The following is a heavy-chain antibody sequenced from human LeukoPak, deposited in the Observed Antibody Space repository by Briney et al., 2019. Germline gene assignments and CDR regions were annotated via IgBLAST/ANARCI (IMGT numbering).Heavy chain of an antibody. CDR1: GFTFSSYA. CDR2: MSYHGSNI. Sequence: GGSLRLSSAASGFTFSSYAMHWVRQAPGKGLEWVALMSYHGSNIQYADFVKGRFTISRDNSKNTLYLQMNSLRAEDTAVYYCARGSHRIEYSSSVAFDSWGQGTLVTVSS. D-gene: IGHD6-6*01. CDR3: ARGSHRIEYSSSVAFDS. J-gene: IGHJ5*01. V-gene: IGHV3-30*04.